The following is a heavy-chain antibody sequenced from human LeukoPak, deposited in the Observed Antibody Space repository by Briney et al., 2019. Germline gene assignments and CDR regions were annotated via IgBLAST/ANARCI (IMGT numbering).Heavy chain of an antibody. V-gene: IGHV3-23*01. CDR2: VSGSGGNT. CDR1: GFTFNTYA. CDR3: ASNDRSVAVAGDY. Sequence: GGSLRLSCAASGFTFNTYAMRWVRQAPGRGVEWVSAVSGSGGNTFYADSVKGRFTISRDNSQNTLYLQMNSLRAEDTAVYYCASNDRSVAVAGDYWGQGTLVTVSS. J-gene: IGHJ4*02. D-gene: IGHD6-19*01.